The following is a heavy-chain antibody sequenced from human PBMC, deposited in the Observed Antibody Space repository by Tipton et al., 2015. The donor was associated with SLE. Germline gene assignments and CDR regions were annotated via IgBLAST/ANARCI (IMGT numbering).Heavy chain of an antibody. CDR1: GGSFSGYY. D-gene: IGHD2-2*01. Sequence: TLSLTCAVYGGSFSGYYWSWIRQSPGKGLEWIGEIIHSGVTNYNPSLRSRVTISVDMSKNQVSLKLSSVTAADTAVYYCARVAPAEVFDYWGQGTLVTVSS. CDR2: IIHSGVT. CDR3: ARVAPAEVFDY. V-gene: IGHV4-34*12. J-gene: IGHJ4*02.